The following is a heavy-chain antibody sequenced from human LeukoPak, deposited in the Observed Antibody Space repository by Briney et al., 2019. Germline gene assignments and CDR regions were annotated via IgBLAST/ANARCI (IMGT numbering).Heavy chain of an antibody. Sequence: SETLSLTCTVSGGSISSYYWSWIRQPPGKGLEWIGYIYYSGSTNYNPSLKSRVTISVDTSKNQFSLKLSTVTAADTAVYYCARKTGSGYDFDYWGQGTLVTVSS. CDR1: GGSISSYY. CDR3: ARKTGSGYDFDY. J-gene: IGHJ4*02. CDR2: IYYSGST. D-gene: IGHD5-12*01. V-gene: IGHV4-59*12.